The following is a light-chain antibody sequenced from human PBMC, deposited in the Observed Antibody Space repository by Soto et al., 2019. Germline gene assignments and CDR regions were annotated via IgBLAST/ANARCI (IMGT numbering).Light chain of an antibody. J-gene: IGKJ4*01. CDR2: DAS. CDR3: QHYDNLPLT. Sequence: DIQMTQSPSSLSASVGDRVTITCQASQDISNSLNWYQQRPGKAPKLLIYDASNFETGVPSRLSGSRSGTDFTFTISSLQAEDFTTNYCQHYDNLPLTFGGGTKVEIK. V-gene: IGKV1-33*01. CDR1: QDISNS.